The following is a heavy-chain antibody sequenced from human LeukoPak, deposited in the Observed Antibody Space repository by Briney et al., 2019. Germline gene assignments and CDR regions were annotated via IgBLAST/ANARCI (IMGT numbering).Heavy chain of an antibody. J-gene: IGHJ6*02. D-gene: IGHD6-19*01. CDR1: GGSISSYY. CDR3: ARVLPYSSGWYADYYYGMDV. Sequence: SETLSLTCTVSGGSISSYYWSWIRQPPGKGLEWIGYIYYSGSTNYNPSLKSRVTISVDTSKNQFSLKLSSVTAADTAVYYCARVLPYSSGWYADYYYGMDVWGQGTTVTVSS. V-gene: IGHV4-59*01. CDR2: IYYSGST.